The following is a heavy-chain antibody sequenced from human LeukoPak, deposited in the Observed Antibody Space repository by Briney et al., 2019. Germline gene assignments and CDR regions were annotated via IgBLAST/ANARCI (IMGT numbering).Heavy chain of an antibody. CDR3: ARDKGSGWYGESFDI. D-gene: IGHD6-19*01. J-gene: IGHJ3*02. Sequence: GGSLRLSCAASGLSFSTNGMHWVRPAPGKWLEWVAAISYDGSNKYYADSVKGRFTISRDNSKNTLYLQMNSLRAEDTAVYYCARDKGSGWYGESFDIWGQGTMVIVSS. CDR1: GLSFSTNG. V-gene: IGHV3-30*03. CDR2: ISYDGSNK.